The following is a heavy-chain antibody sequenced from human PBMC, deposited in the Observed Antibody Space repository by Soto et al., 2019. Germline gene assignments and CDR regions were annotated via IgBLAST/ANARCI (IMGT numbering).Heavy chain of an antibody. D-gene: IGHD2-2*01. V-gene: IGHV5-10-1*01. CDR3: ARQPHCSSSSCSGAAHRYYAVHF. J-gene: IGHJ6*02. Sequence: HGESLKISCKGSAYSFTIFWINWVRQMPGRGLEWMGRIDPSDSYTNYNPSFEGHVTISADKSTSTVYLQWGSLKASDTAMYYCARQPHCSSSSCSGAAHRYYAVHFSGQGTTLTVS. CDR1: AYSFTIFW. CDR2: IDPSDSYT.